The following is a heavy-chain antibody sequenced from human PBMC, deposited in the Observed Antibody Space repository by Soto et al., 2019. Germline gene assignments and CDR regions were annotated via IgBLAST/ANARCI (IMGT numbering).Heavy chain of an antibody. Sequence: GASVKVSWKASGRTFRSYAISWVRQAPGHGLEWMGGIIPIFGTANYAQKFQGRVTITADESTTTAYMELSSLISEDTAVYYCARVVTMVPGVVYRHSSRLGVWGRGTTLTLSS. J-gene: IGHJ6*04. CDR3: ARVVTMVPGVVYRHSSRLGV. CDR2: IIPIFGTA. D-gene: IGHD3-10*01. CDR1: GRTFRSYA. V-gene: IGHV1-69*13.